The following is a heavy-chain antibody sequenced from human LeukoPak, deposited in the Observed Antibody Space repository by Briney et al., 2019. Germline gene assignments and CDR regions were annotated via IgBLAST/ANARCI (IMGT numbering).Heavy chain of an antibody. Sequence: ASVKVSCKASGYTFTGYYMHWVRQAPGQGLEWMGWINPNSGGTNYAQKFQGRVTMARDTSISTAYMELSRLRSDDTAVYYCARALQGYYYDSSGYDFWGQGTLVTVSS. CDR2: INPNSGGT. CDR3: ARALQGYYYDSSGYDF. V-gene: IGHV1-2*02. J-gene: IGHJ4*02. CDR1: GYTFTGYY. D-gene: IGHD3-22*01.